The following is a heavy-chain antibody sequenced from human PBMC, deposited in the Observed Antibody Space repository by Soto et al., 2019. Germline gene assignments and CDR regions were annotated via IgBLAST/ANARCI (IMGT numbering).Heavy chain of an antibody. CDR2: ISGSVGST. CDR3: AKTGIAAAGRREDWYYGMDV. D-gene: IGHD6-13*01. J-gene: IGHJ6*02. Sequence: PGGSLRPSCAAAGFTYSSYARSWVRQAPGKGLGWVSAISGSVGSTYYADSVKGRFTISRDNSKNTLYLQMTRLRAEDPAVYYCAKTGIAAAGRREDWYYGMDVWGQGTTITVS. CDR1: GFTYSSYA. V-gene: IGHV3-23*01.